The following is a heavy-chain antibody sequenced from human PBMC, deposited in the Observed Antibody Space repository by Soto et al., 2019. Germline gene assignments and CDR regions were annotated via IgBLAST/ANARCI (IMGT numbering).Heavy chain of an antibody. J-gene: IGHJ4*02. D-gene: IGHD3-9*01. V-gene: IGHV4-59*08. CDR1: GGSISSYY. CDR3: ARHSALRYFDWLTFDY. Sequence: PSETLSLTCTVSGGSISSYYWSWIRQPPGKGLEWIGYIYYSGSTNYNPSLKSRVTISVDTSKNQFSLKLSSVTAADTAVYYCARHSALRYFDWLTFDYWGQGTLVTVSS. CDR2: IYYSGST.